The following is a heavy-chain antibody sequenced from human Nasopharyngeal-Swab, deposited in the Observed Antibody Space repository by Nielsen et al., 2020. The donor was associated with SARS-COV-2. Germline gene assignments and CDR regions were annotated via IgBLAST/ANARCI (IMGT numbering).Heavy chain of an antibody. J-gene: IGHJ4*02. CDR1: GFNFDDYA. Sequence: GGSLRLSCTASGFNFDDYAMHWVRQAPGKGLEWVSTISWDSGTIGYGDSVKGRFTISRDNAKNSLHLQMNSLRAEDTALYYCATDRGPGGFFDWLPEYWGRGTLVTVSS. D-gene: IGHD3-9*01. CDR3: ATDRGPGGFFDWLPEY. V-gene: IGHV3-9*01. CDR2: ISWDSGTI.